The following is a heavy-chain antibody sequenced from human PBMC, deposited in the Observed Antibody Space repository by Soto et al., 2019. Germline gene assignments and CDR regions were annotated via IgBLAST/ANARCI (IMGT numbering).Heavy chain of an antibody. J-gene: IGHJ4*02. Sequence: VKVSCKASGGTFSSYTISWVRQAPGQGLEWMGRIIPILGIANYAQKFQGRVTITADKSTSTAYMELSSLRSEDTAVYYCARDRDYDSSGYYIPFDYWGQGTLVTVSS. V-gene: IGHV1-69*10. CDR3: ARDRDYDSSGYYIPFDY. CDR1: GGTFSSYT. D-gene: IGHD3-22*01. CDR2: IIPILGIA.